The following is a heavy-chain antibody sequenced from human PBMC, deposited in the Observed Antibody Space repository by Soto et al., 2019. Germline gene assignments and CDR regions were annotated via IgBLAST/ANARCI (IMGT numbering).Heavy chain of an antibody. Sequence: LSCAASGSTFSSYWMHWVRQAPGKGLVWVSRINSDGSSTSYADSVKGRFTISRDNAKNTLYLQMNSLRAEDTAVYYCARERIVVVPAAIDGMDVWGQGTTVTVSS. D-gene: IGHD2-2*01. J-gene: IGHJ6*02. CDR1: GSTFSSYW. CDR3: ARERIVVVPAAIDGMDV. V-gene: IGHV3-74*01. CDR2: INSDGSST.